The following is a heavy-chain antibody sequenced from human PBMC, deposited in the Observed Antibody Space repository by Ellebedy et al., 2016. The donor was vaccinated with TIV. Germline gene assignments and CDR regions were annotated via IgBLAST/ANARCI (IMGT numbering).Heavy chain of an antibody. J-gene: IGHJ4*02. V-gene: IGHV5-51*01. CDR1: GYSFTSYW. CDR3: ARRGVVAATHVRY. D-gene: IGHD2-15*01. Sequence: GESLKISXKGSGYSFTSYWIGWVRQMPGKGLEWMGIIYPGDSDTRYSPSFQGQVTISADKSISTAYLQWSSLKASDTAMYYCARRGVVAATHVRYWGQGTLVTVSS. CDR2: IYPGDSDT.